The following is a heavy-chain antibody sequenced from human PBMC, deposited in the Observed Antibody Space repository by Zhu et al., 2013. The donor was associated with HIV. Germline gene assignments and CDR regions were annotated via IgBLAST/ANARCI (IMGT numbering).Heavy chain of an antibody. CDR1: GDSISSSIYY. Sequence: QVQLQESGPGLVKPSETLSLTCTVSGDSISSSIYYWSWIRQPPGKGLEWIGYIFYSGTTNYNPSLKSRVTISADTSKNQFSLNLTSVTAADTAVYYCARDPGGSYYHPWGQGTLVTVSS. J-gene: IGHJ4*02. CDR2: IFYSGTT. CDR3: ARDPGGSYYHP. D-gene: IGHD1-26*01. V-gene: IGHV4-61*01.